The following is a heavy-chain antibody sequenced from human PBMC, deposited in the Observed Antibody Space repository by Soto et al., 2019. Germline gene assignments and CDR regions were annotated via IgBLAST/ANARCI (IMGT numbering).Heavy chain of an antibody. J-gene: IGHJ4*02. Sequence: EVQLLESGGDLVQPGGSLRLSCVGSGFTFSGYFMNWVRQAPGKGLEWVSAISGSGDITYYADSVKGRFSISRDNSKNTLYLRMSSLKIEDTARYYCTTAGEGVVAAHYFEYWGQGTLVTVSS. D-gene: IGHD2-15*01. CDR2: ISGSGDIT. V-gene: IGHV3-23*01. CDR3: TTAGEGVVAAHYFEY. CDR1: GFTFSGYF.